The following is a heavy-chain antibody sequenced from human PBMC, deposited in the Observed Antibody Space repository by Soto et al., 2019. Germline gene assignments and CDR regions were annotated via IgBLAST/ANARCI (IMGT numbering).Heavy chain of an antibody. CDR3: AKEYSNGWYYFDY. Sequence: PGGSLRLSCAASGFTFTSYGMHWVRQAPGKGLEWVAVISYDGSLKYYADSVKGRFTISRDNSKNTLYLHMNSLRAEDTAVYYWAKEYSNGWYYFDYWGQGTLVTVSS. CDR1: GFTFTSYG. D-gene: IGHD6-19*01. J-gene: IGHJ4*02. CDR2: ISYDGSLK. V-gene: IGHV3-30*18.